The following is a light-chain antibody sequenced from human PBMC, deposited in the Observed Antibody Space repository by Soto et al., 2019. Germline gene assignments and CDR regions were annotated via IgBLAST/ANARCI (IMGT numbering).Light chain of an antibody. J-gene: IGLJ1*01. Sequence: QSALTQPASVSGSPRQSITISCTGGSSDVGSSNFVSWYQQHPGKAPKLIIYEPTRRPSGVSGRFSGSKSGNTASLTISGLQAEDEADYYCCSFPGGTTLYLFGTGTKLTVL. CDR3: CSFPGGTTLYL. CDR1: SSDVGSSNF. V-gene: IGLV2-23*01. CDR2: EPT.